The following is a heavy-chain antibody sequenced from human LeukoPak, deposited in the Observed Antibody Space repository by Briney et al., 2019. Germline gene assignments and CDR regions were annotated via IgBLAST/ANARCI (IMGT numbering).Heavy chain of an antibody. V-gene: IGHV1-69*06. CDR3: ARVVGLTGYSSNWYSDYYYYMDV. CDR1: GGTFSSYD. Sequence: SVKVSCKASGGTFSSYDIRWVRQAPGQGLEWMGGIIPIFGTTNYAQKFQDRVTITADKSTSTAYMKLSSLRSEDTAVYFCARVVGLTGYSSNWYSDYYYYMDVWGKGTTVTVSS. D-gene: IGHD6-13*01. CDR2: IIPIFGTT. J-gene: IGHJ6*03.